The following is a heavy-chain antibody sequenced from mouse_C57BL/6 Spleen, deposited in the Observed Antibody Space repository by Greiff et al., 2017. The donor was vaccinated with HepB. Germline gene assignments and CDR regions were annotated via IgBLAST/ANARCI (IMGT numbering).Heavy chain of an antibody. CDR2: INPNNGGT. D-gene: IGHD2-1*01. CDR3: ARRYYGNCAWFAY. Sequence: VQLQQSGPELVKPGASVKIPCKASGYTFTDYNMDWVKQSHGKSLEWIGDINPNNGGTIYNQKFKGKATLTVDKSSSTAYMELRSLTSEDTAVYDCARRYYGNCAWFAYWGQGTLVTVSA. V-gene: IGHV1-18*01. CDR1: GYTFTDYN. J-gene: IGHJ3*01.